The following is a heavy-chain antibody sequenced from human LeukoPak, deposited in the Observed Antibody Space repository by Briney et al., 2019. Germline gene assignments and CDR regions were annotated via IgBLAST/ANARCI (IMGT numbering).Heavy chain of an antibody. CDR1: GFTFDDYG. J-gene: IGHJ4*02. CDR2: IHWNGGST. V-gene: IGHV3-20*04. CDR3: ARGDYHGSGRTYFDY. D-gene: IGHD3-10*01. Sequence: PGGSLRFSCAASGFTFDDYGMSWVRQVPGKGLEWVSGIHWNGGSTRYADSVKGQFIISRDNAKNSLYLQVNSLRAEDTALYYCARGDYHGSGRTYFDYWGQGTLVTVSS.